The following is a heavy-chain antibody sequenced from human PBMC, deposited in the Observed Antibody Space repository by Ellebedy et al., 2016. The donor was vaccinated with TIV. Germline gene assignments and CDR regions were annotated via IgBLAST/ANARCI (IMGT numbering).Heavy chain of an antibody. D-gene: IGHD3-10*01. CDR3: VKDTSPGGSDY. J-gene: IGHJ4*02. CDR1: GFTFSSFW. V-gene: IGHV3-9*01. Sequence: SLKISXVASGFTFSSFWMHWVRQVPGKGLEWVSGIFCEGGGTGYADSVRGRFTISRDKAKNSLYLQMDSLRPEDTAFYYCVKDTSPGGSDYWGQGILVTVSS. CDR2: IFCEGGGT.